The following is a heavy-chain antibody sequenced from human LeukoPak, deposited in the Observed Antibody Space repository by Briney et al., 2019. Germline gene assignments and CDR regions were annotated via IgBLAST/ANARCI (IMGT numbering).Heavy chain of an antibody. J-gene: IGHJ4*02. CDR2: IYYSGNT. Sequence: PSETLSLTCTGSGGSISSSSYYWGWVRQAPGKGLEWIGSIYYSGNTYYNPSLKSRVTISVDTSKNHFSLNLNSVTAADTAVYYCASGQPPYNGSYTIMLSTWGQGPLVTVSS. CDR1: GGSISSSSYY. D-gene: IGHD3-16*01. CDR3: ASGQPPYNGSYTIMLST. V-gene: IGHV4-39*02.